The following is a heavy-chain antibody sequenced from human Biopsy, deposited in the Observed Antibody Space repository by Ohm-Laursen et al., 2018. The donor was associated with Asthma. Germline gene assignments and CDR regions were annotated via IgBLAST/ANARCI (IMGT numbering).Heavy chain of an antibody. CDR2: IYTDGST. V-gene: IGHV4-31*03. CDR3: SRNEIEDGIYFDN. Sequence: TLSLTCSVSGAAISRGGYYWSWIRQPPGKGLEWIGYIYTDGSTDYNPSLKSRLSMSVDTSMNQFSLKLTSVTAADTAVYFCSRNEIEDGIYFDNWGQGTLVTVSS. D-gene: IGHD5-24*01. CDR1: GAAISRGGYY. J-gene: IGHJ4*02.